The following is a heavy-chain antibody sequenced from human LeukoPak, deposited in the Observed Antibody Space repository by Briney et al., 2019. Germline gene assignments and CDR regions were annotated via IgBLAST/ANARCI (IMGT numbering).Heavy chain of an antibody. CDR2: ISYDGSNK. CDR3: ARDLWFGELLYYFDY. J-gene: IGHJ4*02. V-gene: IGHV3-30*01. CDR1: GFTFSSYA. D-gene: IGHD3-10*01. Sequence: GGSLRLSCAASGFTFSSYAMHWVRQAPGKGLXXXXXISYDGSNKYYADSVKGRFTISRDNSKNTLYLQMNSLRAEDTAVYYCARDLWFGELLYYFDYWGQGTLVTVSS.